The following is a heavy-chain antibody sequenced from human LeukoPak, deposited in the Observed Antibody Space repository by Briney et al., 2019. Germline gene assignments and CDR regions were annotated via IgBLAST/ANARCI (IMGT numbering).Heavy chain of an antibody. V-gene: IGHV1-2*06. CDR3: ASDGTYYDFWSGQLGDY. Sequence: ASVKVSCKASGYTFTGYYMHWVRQARGQGLEWMGRINPNSGGTNYAQKFQGRVTMTRETSIRTAYMELSRLRSDDTAVSHCASDGTYYDFWSGQLGDYWGQGTLVTVSS. D-gene: IGHD3-3*01. J-gene: IGHJ4*02. CDR2: INPNSGGT. CDR1: GYTFTGYY.